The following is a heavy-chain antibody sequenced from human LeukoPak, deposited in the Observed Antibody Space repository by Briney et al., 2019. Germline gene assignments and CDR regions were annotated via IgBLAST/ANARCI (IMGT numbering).Heavy chain of an antibody. CDR2: IYYSGIT. CDR1: GGSISSSSYY. J-gene: IGHJ4*02. Sequence: SETPSLTCTVSGGSISSSSYYWGWIRQPPGKGLEWLGTIYYSGITYYNPSLKSRITISVDTSKNQFSLKLRSVTAADTAVYYCVRLSSAAAGDYWGQGMLVTVSS. D-gene: IGHD6-13*01. CDR3: VRLSSAAAGDY. V-gene: IGHV4-39*01.